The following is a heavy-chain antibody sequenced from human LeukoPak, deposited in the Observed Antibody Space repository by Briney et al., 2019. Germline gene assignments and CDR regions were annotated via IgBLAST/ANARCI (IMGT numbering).Heavy chain of an antibody. V-gene: IGHV3-7*04. Sequence: GGSLRLSCAASGITFSIYWMSWVRQAPGRGLEGVANIKHDGSDKYYVDSVKGRFTLPRNKPNNSLYLQLNSLTAEDTAVYYCARLLGRNYFDNWGQGTLVTVSS. D-gene: IGHD1-1*01. CDR1: GITFSIYW. CDR3: ARLLGRNYFDN. J-gene: IGHJ4*02. CDR2: IKHDGSDK.